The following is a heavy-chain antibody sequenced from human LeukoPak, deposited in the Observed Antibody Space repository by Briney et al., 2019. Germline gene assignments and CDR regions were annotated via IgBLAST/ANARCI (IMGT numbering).Heavy chain of an antibody. D-gene: IGHD6-13*01. J-gene: IGHJ3*02. CDR3: ARWGVAAAVHDAFDI. CDR1: GFTFSNYW. Sequence: GGSLRISWAASGFTFSNYWMTWVRQAPGKGLEWVANIKPDGGAQYYADSVRGRFTISRDSAKNSVFLQMNSLRAEDTAVYYCARWGVAAAVHDAFDIRGQGTMVTVSS. CDR2: IKPDGGAQ. V-gene: IGHV3-7*01.